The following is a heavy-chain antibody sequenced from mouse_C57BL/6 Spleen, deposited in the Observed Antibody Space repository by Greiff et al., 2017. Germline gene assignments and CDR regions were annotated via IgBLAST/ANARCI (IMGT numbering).Heavy chain of an antibody. Sequence: VQLKQSGAELVKPGASVKLSCTASGFNIKDYYMHWVKQRTEQGLEWIGRIDPEDGETKYAPKFQGKATITADTSSNTAYLQLSSLTSEDTAVYYCASGLLLRLYYLDYWGQGTTLTVSS. J-gene: IGHJ2*01. CDR2: IDPEDGET. V-gene: IGHV14-2*01. D-gene: IGHD1-1*01. CDR1: GFNIKDYY. CDR3: ASGLLLRLYYLDY.